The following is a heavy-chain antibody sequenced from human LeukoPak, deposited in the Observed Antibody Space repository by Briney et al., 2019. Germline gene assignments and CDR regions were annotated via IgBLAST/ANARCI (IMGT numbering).Heavy chain of an antibody. D-gene: IGHD6-6*01. V-gene: IGHV5-51*01. CDR1: GDRFSSYW. CDR3: ARERSSQGYFDF. J-gene: IGHJ4*02. CDR2: IYPRDSDI. Sequence: GESLKISCKGSGDRFSSYWIGWVRQMPGKGLEWMGIIYPRDSDIRYGRSFRGQVTISADKSISTVYLQWSSLKASDTAMYYCARERSSQGYFDFWGQGTLVTVSS.